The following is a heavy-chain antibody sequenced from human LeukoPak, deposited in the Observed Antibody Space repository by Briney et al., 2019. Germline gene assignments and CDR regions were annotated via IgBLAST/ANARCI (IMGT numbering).Heavy chain of an antibody. CDR1: GFTFSSYE. D-gene: IGHD3-10*01. CDR3: ARDLLIRGVSSGRFDP. Sequence: GSLRLSCAASGFTFSSYEMNWVRQPPGKGLEWIGSMYYSGRTYYNPSLKSRVTISVDTSKNQFSLKLSSVTAADTAVYYCARDLLIRGVSSGRFDPWGQGTLVTVSS. CDR2: MYYSGRT. V-gene: IGHV4-59*12. J-gene: IGHJ5*02.